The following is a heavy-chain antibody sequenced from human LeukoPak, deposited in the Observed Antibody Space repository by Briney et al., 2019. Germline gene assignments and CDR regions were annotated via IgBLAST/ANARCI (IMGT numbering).Heavy chain of an antibody. V-gene: IGHV3-13*01. D-gene: IGHD7-27*01. CDR3: IRIRTGEHQYGMDV. Sequence: GGSLRLSCAASGFTFSTYDMHWIRQATGKGLEWVSAIDTVGNTYYAGSVKGRFTISRENAWNSLYLQMDSLRDGDTAVYYCIRIRTGEHQYGMDVWGQGTTVTVSS. CDR2: IDTVGNT. CDR1: GFTFSTYD. J-gene: IGHJ6*02.